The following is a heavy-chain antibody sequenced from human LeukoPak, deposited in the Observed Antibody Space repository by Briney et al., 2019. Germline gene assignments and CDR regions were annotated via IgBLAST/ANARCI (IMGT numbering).Heavy chain of an antibody. Sequence: GGSLRLSCAASGFTFSSYSMNWVRQAPGKGLEWVSSISSSSSYIYYADSVKGRFTISRDNAKNSLYLQMNSLRAEDTAVYYCARGPYRDGLRYGSDPWGQGTLVTVSS. CDR2: ISSSSSYI. J-gene: IGHJ5*02. D-gene: IGHD5-24*01. CDR1: GFTFSSYS. CDR3: ARGPYRDGLRYGSDP. V-gene: IGHV3-21*01.